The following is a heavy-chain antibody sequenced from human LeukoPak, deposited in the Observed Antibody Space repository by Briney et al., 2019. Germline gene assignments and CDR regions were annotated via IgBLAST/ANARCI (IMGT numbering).Heavy chain of an antibody. Sequence: SETLSLTCTVSGYSISSGYYWGWIRQPPGKGLEWIGSIYYSGSTYYNPSLKSRVTISVDTSKNQFSLKLSSVTAADTAVYYCARGYDSSGYYQTPFDYWGQGTLVTVSS. V-gene: IGHV4-38-2*02. CDR2: IYYSGST. J-gene: IGHJ4*02. D-gene: IGHD3-22*01. CDR3: ARGYDSSGYYQTPFDY. CDR1: GYSISSGYY.